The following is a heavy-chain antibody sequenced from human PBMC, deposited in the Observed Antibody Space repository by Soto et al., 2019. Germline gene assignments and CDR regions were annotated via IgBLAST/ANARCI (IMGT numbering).Heavy chain of an antibody. CDR2: ISGSGSST. CDR1: GFNFGSYA. Sequence: PGGSLRLSCAASGFNFGSYAMSWVRQAPGKGLEWVSGISGSGSSTYYSDSGKGRFTISRDNSKNTVYLQMNSLRAEDTAIYYCAKGGRSFLEDWFDPWGQGTLVTVSS. J-gene: IGHJ5*02. CDR3: AKGGRSFLEDWFDP. V-gene: IGHV3-23*01.